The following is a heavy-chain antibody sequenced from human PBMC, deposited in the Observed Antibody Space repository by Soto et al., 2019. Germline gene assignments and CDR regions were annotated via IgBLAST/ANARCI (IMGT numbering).Heavy chain of an antibody. CDR3: AKDSDREYFQH. Sequence: GGSLRLSCAASGFTFSSYGMSWVRQAPEKGLEWVSGISASDGGAYYTDSVKGRFTISRDNSENTLYLQMNSLRVEDTAVYYCAKDSDREYFQHWGQGTLVTVSS. CDR1: GFTFSSYG. D-gene: IGHD3-10*01. J-gene: IGHJ1*01. V-gene: IGHV3-23*01. CDR2: ISASDGGA.